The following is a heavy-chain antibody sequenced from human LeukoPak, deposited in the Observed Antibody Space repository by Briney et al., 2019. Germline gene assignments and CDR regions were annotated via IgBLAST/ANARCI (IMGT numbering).Heavy chain of an antibody. J-gene: IGHJ6*03. V-gene: IGHV3-20*04. CDR3: ARFLGSYYYYYMDV. D-gene: IGHD1-26*01. CDR2: INWNGGST. CDR1: GFTFDDYG. Sequence: PGGSLTLSCAASGFTFDDYGMSWVRQAPGKGLEWVSGINWNGGSTGYADSVKGRFTISRDNAKNSLYLQMNSLRAEDTALYYCARFLGSYYYYYMDVWGKGTTVTVSS.